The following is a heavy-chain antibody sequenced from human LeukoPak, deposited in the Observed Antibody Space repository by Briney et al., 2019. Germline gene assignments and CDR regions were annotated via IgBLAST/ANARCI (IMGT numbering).Heavy chain of an antibody. J-gene: IGHJ4*02. D-gene: IGHD3-10*01. CDR2: ISSNSRYT. CDR3: ARGGIRGVLMEY. V-gene: IGHV3-11*05. CDR1: GFTFSDYY. Sequence: SGGGLVKPGGSLRLSCAASGFTFSDYYMSWIRQAPGKGLEWVSYISSNSRYTHYADSVKGRSTISRDNAKNSLYLQMNSLRADDTAVYYCARGGIRGVLMEYWGQGTLVTVSS.